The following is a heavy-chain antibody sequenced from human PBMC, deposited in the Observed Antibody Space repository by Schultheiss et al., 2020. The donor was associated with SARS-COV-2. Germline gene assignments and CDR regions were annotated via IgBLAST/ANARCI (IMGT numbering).Heavy chain of an antibody. V-gene: IGHV3-7*03. CDR3: VKEGDEMGTS. Sequence: GGSLRLSCAASGFTFRSYWMEWVRQAPGKGLEWVANIKQDGSVKHYVDSVRGRFIISRDNAKNSLDLQMNSLRVDDTAVYYCVKEGDEMGTSWGQGTLVTVSS. CDR1: GFTFRSYW. J-gene: IGHJ4*02. D-gene: IGHD5-24*01. CDR2: IKQDGSVK.